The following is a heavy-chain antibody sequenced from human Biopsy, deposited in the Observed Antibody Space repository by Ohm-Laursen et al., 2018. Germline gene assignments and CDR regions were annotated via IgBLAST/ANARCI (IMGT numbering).Heavy chain of an antibody. V-gene: IGHV1-18*01. Sequence: ASVKVSCKASGYIFSSYGISWVRQAPGQGPEWIGWISPYNGNTNYTQKFQDRVTMTTDTSTSTAYLGLTSLTSDDTAVYYCARDVSSDLNSPYYVDFWGQGSPVTVSA. CDR3: ARDVSSDLNSPYYVDF. J-gene: IGHJ4*02. D-gene: IGHD3-10*01. CDR1: GYIFSSYG. CDR2: ISPYNGNT.